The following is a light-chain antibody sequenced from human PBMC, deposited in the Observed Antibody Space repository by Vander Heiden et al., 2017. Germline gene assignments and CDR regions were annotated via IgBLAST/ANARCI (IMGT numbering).Light chain of an antibody. V-gene: IGLV3-21*02. CDR3: QVWDSSSDHVV. CDR2: VNS. CDR1: NSGSKC. J-gene: IGLJ2*01. Sequence: SYLLTQPPSVSVAPGQTARITCGGNNSGSKCAHWYQQNPGQATVLAVCVNSDRPSGIPERFSGSNSGNTATLTISRVEAGDEADDDCQVWDSSSDHVVFGGGTKLTVL.